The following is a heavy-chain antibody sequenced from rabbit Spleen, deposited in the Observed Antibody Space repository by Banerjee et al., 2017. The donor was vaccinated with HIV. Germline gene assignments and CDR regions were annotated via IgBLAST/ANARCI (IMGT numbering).Heavy chain of an antibody. CDR1: GVSFSDKD. V-gene: IGHV1S47*01. CDR3: VRNYVNVFDP. Sequence: EQLEESGGGLVKPEGSLTLTCKASGVSFSDKDVMCWVRQAPGKGLEWIGYIDGVFGTTYYARWVNGRFTISSHNAQNTLYLQMNSLTAADTATYFCVRNYVNVFDPWGQGTLVTVS. J-gene: IGHJ2*01. CDR2: IDGVFGTT. D-gene: IGHD1-1*01.